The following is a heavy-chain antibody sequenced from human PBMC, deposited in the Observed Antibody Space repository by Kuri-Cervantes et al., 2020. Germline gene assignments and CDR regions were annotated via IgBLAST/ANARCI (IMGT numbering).Heavy chain of an antibody. Sequence: SETLSLTCTVSGGSVNSGDYYWSWIRQPPGKALEWIGRIYTSGSTNYNPSLKSRVTISVDKSKNQFSLKLSSVTAADTAVYYCARVQADYYDSSGYSWFDPWGQGTLVTVSS. CDR2: IYTSGST. J-gene: IGHJ5*02. D-gene: IGHD3-22*01. CDR1: GGSVNSGDYY. V-gene: IGHV4-61*08. CDR3: ARVQADYYDSSGYSWFDP.